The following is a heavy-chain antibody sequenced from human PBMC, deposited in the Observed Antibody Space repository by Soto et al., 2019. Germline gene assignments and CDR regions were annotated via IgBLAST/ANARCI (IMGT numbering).Heavy chain of an antibody. V-gene: IGHV1-3*01. CDR3: AREERVVAAAGILSYYYYYGMDV. CDR2: INAGNGNT. CDR1: GYTFTSYA. Sequence: ASVKVSCKASGYTFTSYAMHWVRQAPGQRLEWMGWINAGNGNTKYSQKFQGRVTITKDTSASTAYMELSSLRSEDTAVYYCAREERVVAAAGILSYYYYYGMDVWGQGTTVTVSS. J-gene: IGHJ6*02. D-gene: IGHD6-13*01.